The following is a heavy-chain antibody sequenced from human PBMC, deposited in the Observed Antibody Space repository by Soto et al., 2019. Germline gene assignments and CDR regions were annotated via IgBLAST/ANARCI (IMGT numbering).Heavy chain of an antibody. CDR2: MNPDSGNT. J-gene: IGHJ4*02. V-gene: IGHV1-8*01. CDR1: GYTFTSYD. Sequence: QVQLVQSGAEVRTPGASVKVSCKASGYTFTSYDINWVRQATGQGPEWMGWMNPDSGNTGYVQKLQGRVXXTXNXXISTAYMELSSLRSEDTAVYYCARSVGGSNVNFDYWGQGTLVTVSS. D-gene: IGHD3-10*01. CDR3: ARSVGGSNVNFDY.